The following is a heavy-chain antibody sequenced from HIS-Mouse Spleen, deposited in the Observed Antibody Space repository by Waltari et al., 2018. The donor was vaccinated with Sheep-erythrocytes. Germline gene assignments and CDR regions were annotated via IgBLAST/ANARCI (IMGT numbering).Heavy chain of an antibody. CDR1: GFTFSSYS. CDR2: ISISSSYI. D-gene: IGHD1-26*01. CDR3: ARVASGATFDY. J-gene: IGHJ4*02. V-gene: IGHV3-21*01. Sequence: EVQLVESGGGLVKPGGSLRLSCAASGFTFSSYSMNWVRQAPGKCLNWVSSISISSSYINYAESVKGRFTISRDNAKNSLYLQMNSLRAEDTAVYYCARVASGATFDYWGQGTLVTVSS.